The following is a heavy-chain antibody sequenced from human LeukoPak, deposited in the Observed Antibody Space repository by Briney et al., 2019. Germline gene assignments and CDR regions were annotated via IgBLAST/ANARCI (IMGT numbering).Heavy chain of an antibody. CDR2: INPNSGGT. V-gene: IGHV1-2*02. CDR1: GYTFTDYY. J-gene: IGHJ4*02. D-gene: IGHD5-24*01. Sequence: ASVKVSCKASGYTFTDYYMHWVRQAPGQGLEWMGWINPNSGGTNYAQKFQGRVTMTTDTSICTAYMEVSRLRSDDTAVYYCARHWVETTTPYCFDYWGQGTLVTVSS. CDR3: ARHWVETTTPYCFDY.